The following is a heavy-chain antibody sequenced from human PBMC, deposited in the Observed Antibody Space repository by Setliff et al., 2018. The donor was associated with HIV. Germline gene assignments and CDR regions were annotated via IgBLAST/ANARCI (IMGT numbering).Heavy chain of an antibody. CDR2: IYYIGNT. CDR3: ARVPTSSWYVTTQRTKEYFHH. Sequence: SETLSLTCAVSGGSISSSNWWSWVRQPPGKGLDWIGNIYYIGNTDYNPSLKSRVTISIDTSKNQFSLRLSSVTAADTAIYYCARVPTSSWYVTTQRTKEYFHHWGQGTLVTVSS. CDR1: GGSISSSNW. V-gene: IGHV4-4*02. J-gene: IGHJ1*01. D-gene: IGHD6-13*01.